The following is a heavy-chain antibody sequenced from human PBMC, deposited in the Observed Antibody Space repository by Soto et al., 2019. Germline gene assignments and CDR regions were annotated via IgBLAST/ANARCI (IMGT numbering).Heavy chain of an antibody. CDR2: ISAYNGNT. CDR1: GYTFTSYG. J-gene: IGHJ6*03. Sequence: EASVKVSCKASGYTFTSYGISWVRQAPGQGPEWMGWISAYNGNTNYAQKLQGRVTMTTDTSTSTAYMELRSLRSDDTAVYYCARDQGYYDYIWGSYPYYYYYMDVWGKGTTVTVSS. D-gene: IGHD3-16*02. CDR3: ARDQGYYDYIWGSYPYYYYYMDV. V-gene: IGHV1-18*01.